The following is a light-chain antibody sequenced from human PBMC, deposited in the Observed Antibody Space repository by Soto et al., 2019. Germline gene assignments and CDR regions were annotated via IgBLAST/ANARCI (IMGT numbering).Light chain of an antibody. Sequence: DIQMTHSPSTLSGSVGDRVTITCRASQTISSWLAWYQQKPGKAPKLLIYKASTLKSGVPSRFSGSGSGTEFTLTINSLQTHDFATYYCQQYETYHRTFGQGTKVDIK. V-gene: IGKV1-5*03. CDR1: QTISSW. J-gene: IGKJ1*01. CDR2: KAS. CDR3: QQYETYHRT.